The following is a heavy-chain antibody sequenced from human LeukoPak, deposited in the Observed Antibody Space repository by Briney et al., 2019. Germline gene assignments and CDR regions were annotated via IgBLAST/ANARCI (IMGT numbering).Heavy chain of an antibody. D-gene: IGHD3-22*01. CDR2: INPNSGGT. CDR3: ASLPHYYDSSGYHKA. V-gene: IGHV1-2*02. J-gene: IGHJ4*02. Sequence: ASVKVSCKASGYTFTGYYMHWVRQAPGQGLEWMGWINPNSGGTNYAQKFQGRVTMTRDTSISTAYMELSSLRSEDTAVYYCASLPHYYDSSGYHKAWGQGTLVTVSS. CDR1: GYTFTGYY.